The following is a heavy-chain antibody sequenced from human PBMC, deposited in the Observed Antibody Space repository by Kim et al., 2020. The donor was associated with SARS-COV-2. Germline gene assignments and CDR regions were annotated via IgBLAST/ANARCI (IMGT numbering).Heavy chain of an antibody. CDR3: AIPDIGVVPAAKGTDFDI. D-gene: IGHD2-2*01. J-gene: IGHJ3*02. CDR2: INTNTGNP. Sequence: ASVKVSCKASGYTFTSYAMNWVRQAPGQGLEWMGWINTNTGNPTYAQGFTGRFVFSLNTSVSTAYLQLSSLKSEDTAVYYCAIPDIGVVPAAKGTDFDIW. V-gene: IGHV7-4-1*02. CDR1: GYTFTSYA.